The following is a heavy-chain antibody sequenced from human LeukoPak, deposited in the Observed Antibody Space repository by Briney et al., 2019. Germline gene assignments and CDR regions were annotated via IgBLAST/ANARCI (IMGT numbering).Heavy chain of an antibody. CDR3: ARDRARWAVAGTLSWGY. V-gene: IGHV1-2*02. CDR1: GYTFTGYY. J-gene: IGHJ4*02. D-gene: IGHD6-19*01. CDR2: INPNSGGT. Sequence: ASVKVSCKASGYTFTGYYIHWVRQAPGQGLEWMGWINPNSGGTNLAQKFQGRVTMTRDTSISTAYMEVNRLISDDTAVYYCARDRARWAVAGTLSWGYWGQGTLVTVSS.